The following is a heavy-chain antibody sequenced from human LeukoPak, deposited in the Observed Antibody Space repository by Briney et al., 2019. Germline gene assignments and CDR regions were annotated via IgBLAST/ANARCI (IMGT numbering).Heavy chain of an antibody. Sequence: PETLSLTCTVSGDSISSYYWSWIRQPPGKGLEWIGYIYTSGGTNYIPSLKGRVTISIDTPKNQFSLKLSSMTAADSAVYYCARLTRLSTSPDRYYLDYWGQGTLVTVSS. CDR1: GDSISSYY. J-gene: IGHJ4*02. V-gene: IGHV4-4*09. D-gene: IGHD6-6*01. CDR3: ARLTRLSTSPDRYYLDY. CDR2: IYTSGGT.